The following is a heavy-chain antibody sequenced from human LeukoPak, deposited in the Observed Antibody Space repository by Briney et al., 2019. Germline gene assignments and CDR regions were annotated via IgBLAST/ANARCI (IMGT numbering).Heavy chain of an antibody. CDR1: GNTFTSYD. CDR3: ARGGSLEWLPYYYYYYGMDV. V-gene: IGHV1-8*01. Sequence: RASVKVSCKASGNTFTSYDINWVRQATGQGLEWMGWMNPNRGNTDYAQKFQGRVTMTRNTSISTAYMELSSLRAEDTAVYYCARGGSLEWLPYYYYYYGMDVWGQGTTVTVSS. CDR2: MNPNRGNT. D-gene: IGHD3-3*01. J-gene: IGHJ6*02.